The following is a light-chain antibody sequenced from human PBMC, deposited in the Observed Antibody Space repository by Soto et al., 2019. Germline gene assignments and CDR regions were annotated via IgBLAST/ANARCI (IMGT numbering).Light chain of an antibody. CDR2: AAS. CDR3: QQSYRITKT. Sequence: DIQMTQSPSSLSASVGDRVNITCRTSQSISYYLNWYQQKPGKAPNLLIYAASSLQSGVPSRFSGSRSGTDFTLNISSMQHEDFATYYCQQSYRITKTFRHGTKGDIK. CDR1: QSISYY. J-gene: IGKJ3*01. V-gene: IGKV1-39*01.